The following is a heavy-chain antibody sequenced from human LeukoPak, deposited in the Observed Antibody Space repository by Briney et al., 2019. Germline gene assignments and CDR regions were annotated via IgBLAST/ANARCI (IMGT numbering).Heavy chain of an antibody. CDR3: ARVNRELPPLYYFDY. Sequence: SETLSLTCTVSGGSISSYYWSWIRQPPGKGLEWIAYIYNSGSTNYSPALKSRVTILVDTSKNQFSLKLSSVTAADTAVYYCARVNRELPPLYYFDYWGRGTLVTVSS. D-gene: IGHD1-26*01. CDR2: IYNSGST. CDR1: GGSISSYY. V-gene: IGHV4-59*08. J-gene: IGHJ4*02.